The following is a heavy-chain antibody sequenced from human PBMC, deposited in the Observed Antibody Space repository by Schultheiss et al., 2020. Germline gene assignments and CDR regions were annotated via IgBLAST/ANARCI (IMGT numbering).Heavy chain of an antibody. J-gene: IGHJ6*03. CDR3: ARAGPDDYYYYYMDV. D-gene: IGHD1-14*01. V-gene: IGHV3-21*01. Sequence: GGSLRLSCAASGFTFSSYGMHWVRQAPGNGLEWIAGIGSSGVSTYYRESVKGRFTISRDNDKNSLYLQMNSLRAEDTAVYYCARAGPDDYYYYYMDVWGKGNTVTVSS. CDR1: GFTFSSYG. CDR2: IGSSGVST.